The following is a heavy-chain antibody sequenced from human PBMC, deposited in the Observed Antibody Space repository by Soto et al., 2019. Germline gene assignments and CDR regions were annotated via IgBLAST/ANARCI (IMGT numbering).Heavy chain of an antibody. CDR2: ISYDGSNK. Sequence: QVQLVESGGGVVQPGRSLRLSCAASGFTFSSYAMHWVRQAPGKGLEWVAVISYDGSNKYYADSVKGRFTISRDNSKNTLYLQMNSLRAEDTAVYYCASSLINMIVVADDYWGQGTLVTVSS. CDR3: ASSLINMIVVADDY. D-gene: IGHD3-22*01. J-gene: IGHJ4*02. V-gene: IGHV3-30-3*01. CDR1: GFTFSSYA.